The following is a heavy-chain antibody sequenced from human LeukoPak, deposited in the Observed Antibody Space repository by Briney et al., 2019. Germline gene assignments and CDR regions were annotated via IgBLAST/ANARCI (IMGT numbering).Heavy chain of an antibody. J-gene: IGHJ4*02. CDR2: INSDGSST. V-gene: IGHV3-74*01. CDR3: ARDRGAAGYFDN. D-gene: IGHD3-10*01. CDR1: GFTFSSYA. Sequence: GGSLRLSCAASGFTFSSYAMSWVRQVPGKGPVWVSRINSDGSSTSNTDSVKGRFTISRDNAKNTLYLQMNSLRAEDTAVYYCARDRGAAGYFDNWGQGTLVTVSS.